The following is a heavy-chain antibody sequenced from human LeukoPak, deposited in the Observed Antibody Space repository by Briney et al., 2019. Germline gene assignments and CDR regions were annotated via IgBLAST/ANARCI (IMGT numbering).Heavy chain of an antibody. J-gene: IGHJ4*02. D-gene: IGHD5-24*01. CDR1: GYTFIAYY. CDR2: INPNSGST. V-gene: IGHV1-2*02. Sequence: ASVKVSCKASGYTFIAYYMHWVRQAPGQGLEWMGWINPNSGSTNSAQKFQGRVTMTRDTSISTVYMELSRLRSDDTAVYYCARASYNDYWGQGTLVTVSS. CDR3: ARASYNDY.